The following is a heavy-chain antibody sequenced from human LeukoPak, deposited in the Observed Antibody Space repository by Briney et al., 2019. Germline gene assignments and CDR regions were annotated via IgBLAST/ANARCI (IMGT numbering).Heavy chain of an antibody. J-gene: IGHJ4*02. CDR3: ARVYCSGGSCYQTVYYFDY. D-gene: IGHD2-15*01. V-gene: IGHV3-74*01. CDR1: GFPFSSYW. Sequence: GGSLRLSCAASGFPFSSYWMHWVRHAPGKGLVWVSRINSDGSSTNYADSVKGRFTISRDNAKNTLYLQMNSLRAEDTAVYYCARVYCSGGSCYQTVYYFDYWGQGTLVTVSS. CDR2: INSDGSST.